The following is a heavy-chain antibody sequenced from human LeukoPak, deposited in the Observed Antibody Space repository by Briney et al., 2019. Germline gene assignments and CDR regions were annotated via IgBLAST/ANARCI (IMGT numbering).Heavy chain of an antibody. CDR1: GFTFNRYG. CDR2: ISNDGNSK. J-gene: IGHJ4*02. CDR3: AKEGLGSTAVADRGYDY. V-gene: IGHV3-30*18. D-gene: IGHD6-19*01. Sequence: PGGSLRLSCAASGFTFNRYGLHWARQGPGKGLEWVAVISNDGNSKYYADSVKGRFTISRDNSKNTLYLQMSSLRVEDAAVYYCAKEGLGSTAVADRGYDYWGQGTLVTVSS.